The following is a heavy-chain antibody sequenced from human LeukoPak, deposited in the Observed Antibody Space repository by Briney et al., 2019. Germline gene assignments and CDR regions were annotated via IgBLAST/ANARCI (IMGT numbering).Heavy chain of an antibody. J-gene: IGHJ4*02. CDR2: IYYSGTT. CDR3: ARGKMSEQDYYDSSGSTYYFDY. D-gene: IGHD3-22*01. CDR1: GGSISSYY. Sequence: PSETLSLTCTVSGGSISSYYWSWIRQPPGKGLEWIGYIYYSGTTNYNPSLKSRVTISVDTSKNQFSLKLSSVTAADTAVYYCARGKMSEQDYYDSSGSTYYFDYWGQGTLVTVSS. V-gene: IGHV4-59*12.